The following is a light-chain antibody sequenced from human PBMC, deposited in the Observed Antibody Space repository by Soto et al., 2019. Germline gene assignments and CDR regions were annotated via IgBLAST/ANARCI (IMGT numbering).Light chain of an antibody. J-gene: IGLJ2*01. CDR1: SSDVGSYNY. V-gene: IGLV2-11*01. CDR2: DVS. CDR3: CSYADTYVV. Sequence: QSALTQPRSVSGSPGQSVTISCTRTSSDVGSYNYISWYQQHPGKAPKIIMYDSDVSQRPSGVRDRFSGSKSGNTASLTISGLQAEDEADYYCCSYADTYVVFGGGTKVTVL.